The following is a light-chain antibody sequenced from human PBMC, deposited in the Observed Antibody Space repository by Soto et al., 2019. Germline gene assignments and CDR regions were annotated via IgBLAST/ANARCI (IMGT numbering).Light chain of an antibody. CDR1: SSNIGAGYD. CDR2: SNT. J-gene: IGLJ2*01. V-gene: IGLV1-40*01. CDR3: QSYDRSLSGVI. Sequence: QSVLTQPPSVSGTLGQRVTISCTGSSSNIGAGYDVQWYQQLPGTAPKLLIHSNTNRPSGVPDRFSASKSGTSASLAITGLQAEDEADYHCQSYDRSLSGVIFGGGTQLT.